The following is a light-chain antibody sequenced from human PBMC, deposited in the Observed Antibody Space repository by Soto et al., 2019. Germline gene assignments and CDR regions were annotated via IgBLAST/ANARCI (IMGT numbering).Light chain of an antibody. CDR2: DAS. V-gene: IGKV1-5*01. Sequence: DIQMTQSPSTLSASVGDRVTITCRASQSISSWLAWYQQKPGTAPKLLIYDASSLESGVPSRFSGSGSVTEFTLTFSSLQPDDFATYYCQQYNSYSTFGQGTKVDIK. CDR3: QQYNSYST. J-gene: IGKJ2*01. CDR1: QSISSW.